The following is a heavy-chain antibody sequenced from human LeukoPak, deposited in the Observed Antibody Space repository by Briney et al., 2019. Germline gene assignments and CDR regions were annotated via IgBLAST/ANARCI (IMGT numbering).Heavy chain of an antibody. D-gene: IGHD6-19*01. V-gene: IGHV4-4*07. CDR1: GGSFSGYY. Sequence: SETLSLTCAVYGGSFSGYYWSWIRQPAGKGLEWIGRIYSSGSTNYNPPLKSRVTMSVDTSKNQFSLNLSSLTAADTAFYYCARESYSSGWYKDYWGQGILVTVSS. CDR2: IYSSGST. J-gene: IGHJ4*02. CDR3: ARESYSSGWYKDY.